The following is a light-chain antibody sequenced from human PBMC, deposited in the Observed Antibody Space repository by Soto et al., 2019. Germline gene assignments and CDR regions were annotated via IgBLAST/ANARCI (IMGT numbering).Light chain of an antibody. J-gene: IGKJ5*01. CDR2: DAY. CDR1: QSFRGL. V-gene: IGKV3-11*01. Sequence: VLSQSPVTLSLSPVERASLSRRASQSFRGLLAWYQQKPGQAPRLIIYDAYNRATGIPPRFSGSGSGTDFTLTISSLEPEDSAVYYCQQRHMWPITLGQGTRLEIK. CDR3: QQRHMWPIT.